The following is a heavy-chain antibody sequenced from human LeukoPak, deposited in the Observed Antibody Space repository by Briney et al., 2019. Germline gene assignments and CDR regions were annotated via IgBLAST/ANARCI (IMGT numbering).Heavy chain of an antibody. Sequence: PGGSLRLSCAASGFTFSSYGMSWVRQAPGKGLEWVSGISGSGGSTYYADSVKGRFTISRYNSKNTLYLQMNSLRAEDTAVYYCAKDQSAGWYSDCWGQGTLVTVSS. CDR2: ISGSGGST. J-gene: IGHJ4*02. V-gene: IGHV3-23*01. CDR1: GFTFSSYG. D-gene: IGHD6-19*01. CDR3: AKDQSAGWYSDC.